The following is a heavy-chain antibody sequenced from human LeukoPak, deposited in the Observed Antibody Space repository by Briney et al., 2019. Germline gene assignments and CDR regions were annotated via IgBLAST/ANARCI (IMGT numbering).Heavy chain of an antibody. CDR1: GGSISSGDYY. J-gene: IGHJ4*02. V-gene: IGHV4-30-4*01. CDR3: ARDPLLYGSDY. D-gene: IGHD3-10*01. Sequence: SETLSLTCTVSGGSISSGDYYWSWIRQPPGKGLEWIGYIYHSGSTYYNPSLKSRVTMSVDTSKNQFSLKLNSVTAADTAVYYCARDPLLYGSDYWGQGTLVTVSS. CDR2: IYHSGST.